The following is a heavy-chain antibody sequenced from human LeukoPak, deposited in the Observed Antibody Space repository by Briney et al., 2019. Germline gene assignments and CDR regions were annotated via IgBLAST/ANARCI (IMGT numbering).Heavy chain of an antibody. CDR1: GGSFSGYS. CDR3: ASHIAVVVAATYIDY. V-gene: IGHV4-34*01. J-gene: IGHJ4*02. Sequence: SETLSFTCAVYGGSFSGYSWSWLRQPPGKGLEWIGEINHSGSTNYNPSLKSRVTISVDTSKNQFSLKLSSVTAADTAVYYCASHIAVVVAATYIDYWGQGTLVTVSS. CDR2: INHSGST. D-gene: IGHD2-15*01.